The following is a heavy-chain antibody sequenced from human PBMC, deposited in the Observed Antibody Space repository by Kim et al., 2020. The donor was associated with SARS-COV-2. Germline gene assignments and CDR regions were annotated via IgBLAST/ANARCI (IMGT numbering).Heavy chain of an antibody. V-gene: IGHV3-49*01. D-gene: IGHD6-13*01. J-gene: IGHJ6*02. CDR2: ISSKAYGGTT. CDR3: TRDYLVGQQLGTTYYYYGMDV. CDR1: GFTFGDYA. Sequence: GGSLRLSCTASGFTFGDYAMSWFRQAPGKGLEWVGFISSKAYGGTTEYTASVKGRFTISRDDSKSIAYLQMNSLKTEDTAVYYCTRDYLVGQQLGTTYYYYGMDVWGQGTTVTVSS.